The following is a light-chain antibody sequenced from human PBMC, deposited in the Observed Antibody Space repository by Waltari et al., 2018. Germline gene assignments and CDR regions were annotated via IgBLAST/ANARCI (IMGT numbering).Light chain of an antibody. V-gene: IGLV2-23*02. J-gene: IGLJ2*01. CDR3: CSYAGSSTLV. CDR1: SSDVGSYKL. CDR2: EVS. Sequence: QSALTQPASVSGSPGQSITISCTGTSSDVGSYKLVSWYQQHPGKAPKLMIYEVSKRPSGVSNRLSGSKSGNTASLTISGLQAEDEADYYCCSYAGSSTLVFGGGTKLTVL.